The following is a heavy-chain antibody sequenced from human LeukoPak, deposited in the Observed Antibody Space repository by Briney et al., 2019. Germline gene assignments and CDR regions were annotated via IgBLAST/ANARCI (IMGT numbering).Heavy chain of an antibody. V-gene: IGHV1-69*01. J-gene: IGHJ6*03. CDR1: GGTFSSYA. Sequence: WASVKVSCKASGGTFSSYAISWVRQAPGQGLEWMGGIIPIFGTANYAQKFQGRVTITADESTSTAYTELSSLRSEDTAVYYCARLNGNYGARHYYYYMDVWGKGTTVTVSS. D-gene: IGHD4-17*01. CDR2: IIPIFGTA. CDR3: ARLNGNYGARHYYYYMDV.